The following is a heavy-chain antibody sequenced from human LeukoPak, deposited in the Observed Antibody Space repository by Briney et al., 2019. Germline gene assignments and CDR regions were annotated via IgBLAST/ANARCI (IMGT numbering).Heavy chain of an antibody. CDR3: ATARFGELLFEVDAFDI. V-gene: IGHV1-24*01. D-gene: IGHD3-10*01. CDR1: GYTLTELS. Sequence: ASVKVSCKVSGYTLTELSMHWVRQAPGKGLEWMGGFDPEDGETIYAQKFQGRVTMTEDTSTDTAYMELSSLRSEDTAVYYCATARFGELLFEVDAFDIWGQGTMVTVSS. J-gene: IGHJ3*02. CDR2: FDPEDGET.